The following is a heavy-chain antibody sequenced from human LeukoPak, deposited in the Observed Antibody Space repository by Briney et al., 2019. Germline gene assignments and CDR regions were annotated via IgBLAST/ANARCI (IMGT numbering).Heavy chain of an antibody. CDR1: GGTSSSYA. CDR3: ARGTIGDFWSGYYTGIVY. Sequence: GSSVKVSCKASGGTSSSYAISWVRQAPGQGLEWMGGIIPIFGTANYARKFQGRVTITTDESTSTAYMELSSLRSEDTAVYYCARGTIGDFWSGYYTGIVYWGQGTLVTVSS. V-gene: IGHV1-69*05. D-gene: IGHD3-3*01. J-gene: IGHJ4*02. CDR2: IIPIFGTA.